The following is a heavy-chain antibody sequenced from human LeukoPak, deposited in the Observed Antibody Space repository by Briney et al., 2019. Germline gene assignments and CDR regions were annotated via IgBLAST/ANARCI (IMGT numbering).Heavy chain of an antibody. Sequence: PGGSLRLSGAASGFTFSDYYMSWIRQAPGKGLEWVSYISSSGSTIYYADSVKGRFTISRDNAKNSLYLQMNSPRAEDTAVYYCARVGVEQWLPSDYWGQGTLVTVSS. J-gene: IGHJ4*02. CDR3: ARVGVEQWLPSDY. V-gene: IGHV3-11*01. CDR1: GFTFSDYY. CDR2: ISSSGSTI. D-gene: IGHD6-19*01.